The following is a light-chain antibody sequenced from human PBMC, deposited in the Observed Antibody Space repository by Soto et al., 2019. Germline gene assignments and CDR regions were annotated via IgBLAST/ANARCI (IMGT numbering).Light chain of an antibody. V-gene: IGLV1-47*01. CDR2: RNN. CDR3: AAWDDSLRGVV. J-gene: IGLJ2*01. CDR1: LSNIGSNF. Sequence: QSVLTQPPSASGTPGQRVTISCSGSLSNIGSNFIYWYQQLPGSAPKLLINRNNERPSGVPDRFSGSKSGTSASLAISGLRSEHEADYHCAAWDDSLRGVVFGGGTKLTVL.